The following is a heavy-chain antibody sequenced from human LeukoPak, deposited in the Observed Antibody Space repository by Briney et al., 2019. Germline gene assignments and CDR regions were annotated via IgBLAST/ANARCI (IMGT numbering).Heavy chain of an antibody. J-gene: IGHJ6*02. V-gene: IGHV3-23*01. CDR1: GFTFDNYA. CDR2: ISGSGAYT. Sequence: GGSLRLSCAASGFTFDNYAMNWVRQAPGKGLEWVVGISGSGAYTYYADSVKGRFTISRDNSQNTLYLQLNSLRAEDTAIYYCARDTSFNYGAHAMDVWGQGTTVTVSS. CDR3: ARDTSFNYGAHAMDV. D-gene: IGHD4/OR15-4a*01.